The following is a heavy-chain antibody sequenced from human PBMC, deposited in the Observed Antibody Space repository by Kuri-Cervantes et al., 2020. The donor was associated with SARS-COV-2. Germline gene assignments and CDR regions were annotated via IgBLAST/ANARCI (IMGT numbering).Heavy chain of an antibody. CDR1: GGTFSSYS. Sequence: SVKVSCKASGGTFSSYSVNWVRQAPGQGLEWKGRIIPTFDTATYAQKFQGRVIFTADESSGTAYMEVNSLTSEDTAVYFCARSQGYCTANSCSWNWFDPWGQGTQVTVSS. CDR3: ARSQGYCTANSCSWNWFDP. CDR2: IIPTFDTA. D-gene: IGHD2-8*02. V-gene: IGHV1-69*13. J-gene: IGHJ5*02.